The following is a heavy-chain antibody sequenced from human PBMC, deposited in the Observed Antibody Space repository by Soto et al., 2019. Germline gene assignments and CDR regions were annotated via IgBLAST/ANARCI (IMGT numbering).Heavy chain of an antibody. V-gene: IGHV4-39*01. CDR2: VYYSGTT. CDR1: GGSISSSKQY. Sequence: SETLSLTCTVSGGSISSSKQYWGFIRQPPGKGLEWIGTVYYSGTTYYNPSLKSRVTISVDASKNQFSLELRYVTAADTALYYCARHHTESLYYFYMDVWGKGTTVTVSS. J-gene: IGHJ6*03. D-gene: IGHD5-18*01. CDR3: ARHHTESLYYFYMDV.